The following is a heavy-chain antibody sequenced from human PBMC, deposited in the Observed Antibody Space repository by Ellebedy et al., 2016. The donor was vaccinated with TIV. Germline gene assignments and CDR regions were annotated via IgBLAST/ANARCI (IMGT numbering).Heavy chain of an antibody. CDR1: GFSFSDHT. CDR3: AREGCSGGSCYSYWLDP. CDR2: ITSSGAYI. D-gene: IGHD2-15*01. Sequence: GESLKISCAASGFSFSDHTMNWVRQAPGKGLEWVSSITSSGAYIYYADSLKGRFTISRDNAKNSVYLQMNSLSAEDTAVYYCAREGCSGGSCYSYWLDPWGQGTLVTVSS. V-gene: IGHV3-21*01. J-gene: IGHJ5*02.